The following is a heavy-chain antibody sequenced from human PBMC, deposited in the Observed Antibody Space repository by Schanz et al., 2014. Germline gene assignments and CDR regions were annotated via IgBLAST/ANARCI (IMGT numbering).Heavy chain of an antibody. D-gene: IGHD3-10*01. CDR2: INQDGSDK. CDR1: GFTFGTFW. CDR3: ARAQGVIRLYYGVDV. J-gene: IGHJ6*02. V-gene: IGHV3-7*03. Sequence: EVQLVESGGGLLQPGGSLRLSCAASGFTFGTFWMSWVRQAPGKGLEWVANINQDGSDKSYVDSVKGRFTISRDNAKNTVYLQMNSLRSDDAAVYYCARAQGVIRLYYGVDVWGQGTTVTVSS.